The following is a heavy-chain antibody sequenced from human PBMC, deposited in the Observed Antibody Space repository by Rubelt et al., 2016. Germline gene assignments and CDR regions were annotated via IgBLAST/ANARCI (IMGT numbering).Heavy chain of an antibody. J-gene: IGHJ6*02. Sequence: QVQLQQWGAGLLKPSETLSLTCAVYGGSFSGYYWSWIRQPPGKGLEWIGEINHSGSTNYNPALKSQVTISGDTSKNQFSLRLRSVTAADTAVYYCARGRMGFHYYYYGMDVWGQGTTVTVSS. D-gene: IGHD1-26*01. CDR1: GGSFSGYY. CDR3: ARGRMGFHYYYYGMDV. CDR2: INHSGST. V-gene: IGHV4-34*01.